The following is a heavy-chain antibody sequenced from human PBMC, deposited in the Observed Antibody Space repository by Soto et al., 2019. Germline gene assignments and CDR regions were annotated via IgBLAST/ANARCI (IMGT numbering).Heavy chain of an antibody. J-gene: IGHJ6*02. D-gene: IGHD6-13*01. Sequence: SESLSLTCAVYGGSFSGYYWSWIRQPPGKGLEWIGEINHSGSTNYNPSLKSRVTISVDTSKNQFSLKLSSVTAADTAVYYCARVAAAVNVWGQGTTVTVSS. V-gene: IGHV4-34*01. CDR3: ARVAAAVNV. CDR2: INHSGST. CDR1: GGSFSGYY.